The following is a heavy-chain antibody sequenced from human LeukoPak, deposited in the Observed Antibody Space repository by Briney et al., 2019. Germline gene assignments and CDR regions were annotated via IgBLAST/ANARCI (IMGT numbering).Heavy chain of an antibody. CDR1: GGSFSGYH. D-gene: IGHD6-6*01. J-gene: IGHJ5*02. CDR2: INHSGST. V-gene: IGHV4-34*01. Sequence: SETLSLTCAVYGGSFSGYHWSWIRQPPGKGLEWIGEINHSGSTNYNPSLKGRVTISVDTSKNQFSLKLRSVTAADTAVYYCARGYGSSSYNWFDPWGQGTLVTVSS. CDR3: ARGYGSSSYNWFDP.